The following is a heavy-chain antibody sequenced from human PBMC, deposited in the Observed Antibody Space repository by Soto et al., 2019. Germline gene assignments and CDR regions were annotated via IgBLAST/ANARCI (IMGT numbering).Heavy chain of an antibody. Sequence: EVQLLESGGGLVQPGGSLRLSCAASEFTFSNYAMNWVRQAPGKGLEWVSTISGRGDSTYYADSVKGRFTISRDNSKNTLYLQMDSLRAEDTAVYYCAKSGDFGRYFYYMDVWGKGTTVTVSS. D-gene: IGHD4-17*01. J-gene: IGHJ6*03. CDR3: AKSGDFGRYFYYMDV. CDR2: ISGRGDST. CDR1: EFTFSNYA. V-gene: IGHV3-23*01.